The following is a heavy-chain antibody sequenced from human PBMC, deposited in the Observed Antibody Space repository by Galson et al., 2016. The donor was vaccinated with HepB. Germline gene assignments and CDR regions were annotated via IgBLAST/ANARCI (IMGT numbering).Heavy chain of an antibody. V-gene: IGHV1-3*04. Sequence: SVKVSCKASGYNFTRYSLHWVRQAPGERLEWLGWINTGSGITKYSPNFQDRVSLTRDTSASTAYLELSSLTSEDTAIYYCVKTDCGSTGCRLLAYWGQGTLVTVSS. CDR2: INTGSGIT. D-gene: IGHD2-2*01. J-gene: IGHJ4*02. CDR3: VKTDCGSTGCRLLAY. CDR1: GYNFTRYS.